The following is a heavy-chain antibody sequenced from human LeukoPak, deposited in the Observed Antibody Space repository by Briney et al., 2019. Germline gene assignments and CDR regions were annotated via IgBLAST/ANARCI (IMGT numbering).Heavy chain of an antibody. J-gene: IGHJ4*02. CDR1: GYTFTGYY. V-gene: IGHV1-2*02. D-gene: IGHD4-17*01. Sequence: ASVKVSCKASGYTFTGYYMHWVRQAPGQGLEWMGWINPNSGGTNYAQKFQGRVTMTRDTSISTAYMELSRLRSDDTAVYCCARDNLFTVTTKFDYWGQGTLVTVSS. CDR2: INPNSGGT. CDR3: ARDNLFTVTTKFDY.